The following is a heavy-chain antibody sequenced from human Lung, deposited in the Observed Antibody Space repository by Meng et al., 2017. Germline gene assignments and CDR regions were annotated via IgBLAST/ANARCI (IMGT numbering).Heavy chain of an antibody. J-gene: IGHJ4*02. Sequence: EVQLVESGVGLVKPGRSLLLYCAASGFTFSSYSMNWVRQAPGKGLEWVSSISSSSAYADSVKGRFTISRSNAKNSLYLQMNSLRAEDTAVYYCARGRVVVAATPSDYWGQGTLVTVSS. CDR1: GFTFSSYS. CDR2: ISSSSA. D-gene: IGHD2-15*01. CDR3: ARGRVVVAATPSDY. V-gene: IGHV3-21*01.